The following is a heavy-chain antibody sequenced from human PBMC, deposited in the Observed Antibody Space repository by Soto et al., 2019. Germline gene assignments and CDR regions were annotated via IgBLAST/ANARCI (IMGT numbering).Heavy chain of an antibody. CDR1: GFTFSSYG. Sequence: GGSLRLSCAASGFTFSSYGMHWVRQAPGKGLEWVAVISYDGSNKYYADSVKGRFTISRDNSKNTLHLQMNSLRAEDTAVYYCAKILVVVAARGAFDIWGQGTMVTVSS. D-gene: IGHD2-15*01. CDR2: ISYDGSNK. J-gene: IGHJ3*02. CDR3: AKILVVVAARGAFDI. V-gene: IGHV3-30*18.